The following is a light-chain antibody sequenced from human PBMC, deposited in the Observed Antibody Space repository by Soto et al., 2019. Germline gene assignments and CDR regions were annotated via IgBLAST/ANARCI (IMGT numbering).Light chain of an antibody. V-gene: IGLV2-11*01. J-gene: IGLJ1*01. Sequence: QSALTQPRSVSGSPGQSVTISCTGTSSDVDAYNYVSWYQKHPGKAPKLMIYDVSKRPSGVPDRFSGSKSGNTASLTISGLQAEDEADYYCCSYGGSYTYVFGTGTKLTVL. CDR1: SSDVDAYNY. CDR3: CSYGGSYTYV. CDR2: DVS.